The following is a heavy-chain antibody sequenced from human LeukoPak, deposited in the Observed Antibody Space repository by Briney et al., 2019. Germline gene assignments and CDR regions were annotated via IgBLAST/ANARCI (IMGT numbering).Heavy chain of an antibody. V-gene: IGHV3-9*01. Sequence: GRSLRLSCAASGFTFDDYAMHWVRQAPGKGLEWVSGISWNSGSIGYADSVKGRFTISRDNAKNSLYLQMNSLRAEDTALYYCAKSSGYYYVGDYWGQGTLVTASS. CDR2: ISWNSGSI. D-gene: IGHD3-22*01. CDR3: AKSSGYYYVGDY. CDR1: GFTFDDYA. J-gene: IGHJ4*02.